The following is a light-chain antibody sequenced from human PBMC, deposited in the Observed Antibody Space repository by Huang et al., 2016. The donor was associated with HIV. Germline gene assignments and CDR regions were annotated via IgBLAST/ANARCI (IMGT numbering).Light chain of an antibody. CDR1: QGIANY. Sequence: DIQLTQSPSAMSASVGDRVSITCRASQGIANYVAWVQQKPGGAPKRLIYAASSLQSGVPSRFSGSGSGTKFTLTISSLQPEDFATYYCLQHHGYPRTFGQGTKV. CDR3: LQHHGYPRT. V-gene: IGKV1-17*03. J-gene: IGKJ1*01. CDR2: AAS.